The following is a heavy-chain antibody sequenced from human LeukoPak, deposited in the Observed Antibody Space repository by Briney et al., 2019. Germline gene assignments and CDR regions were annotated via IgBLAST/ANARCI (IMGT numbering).Heavy chain of an antibody. J-gene: IGHJ4*02. D-gene: IGHD3-3*01. CDR1: GGSISSYY. V-gene: IGHV4-59*01. CDR2: IYYSGST. CDR3: ARGGYDFWSGYYVYYFDY. Sequence: SETLSLTCTVSGGSISSYYWSWIRQPPGKGLEWIGYIYYSGSTNYNPSLKSRVTISVDTSKNQFSLELSSVTAADTAVYYCARGGYDFWSGYYVYYFDYWGQGTLVTVSS.